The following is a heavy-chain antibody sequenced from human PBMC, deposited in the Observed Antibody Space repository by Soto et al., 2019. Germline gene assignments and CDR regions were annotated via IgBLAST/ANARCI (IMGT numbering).Heavy chain of an antibody. J-gene: IGHJ4*02. Sequence: SETLSLTCTVSGGSISSSGYYWGWIRQPPGKGLEWIGNIYYSGSTNYNPSLKSRVTISVDTSKNQFSLKVGSVTAADTAVYYCARRSYYGSGSIFDYWGQGTLVTVSS. CDR2: IYYSGST. CDR3: ARRSYYGSGSIFDY. V-gene: IGHV4-39*01. D-gene: IGHD3-10*01. CDR1: GGSISSSGYY.